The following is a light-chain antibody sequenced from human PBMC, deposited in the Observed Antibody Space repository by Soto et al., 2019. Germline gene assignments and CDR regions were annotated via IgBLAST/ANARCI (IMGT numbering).Light chain of an antibody. CDR2: EVT. Sequence: QSALTQPPSASGSPGQSVTISCTGTSSDIGAYNFVSWFQQNPRKAPKLLIYEVTQRPSGVPDRFSGSESGNTASLTVSGLQAVDEADYYCSSYVGDVTYVFGTATKLTVL. CDR3: SSYVGDVTYV. J-gene: IGLJ1*01. CDR1: SSDIGAYNF. V-gene: IGLV2-8*01.